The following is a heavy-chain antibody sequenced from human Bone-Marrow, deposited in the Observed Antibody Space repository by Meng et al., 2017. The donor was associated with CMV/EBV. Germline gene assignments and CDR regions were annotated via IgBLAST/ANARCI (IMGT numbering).Heavy chain of an antibody. CDR3: AGQLYSNFPYYYYYGMDV. D-gene: IGHD4-11*01. CDR2: ISYDGSNK. V-gene: IGHV3-30*04. J-gene: IGHJ6*02. CDR1: GFTFSSYA. Sequence: GESLKISCAASGFTFSSYAMHWVRQAPGKGLEWVAVISYDGSNKYYADSVKGRFTISRDNSKNTLYLQMNSLRAEDTAVYYCAGQLYSNFPYYYYYGMDVWGQGTTVTGSS.